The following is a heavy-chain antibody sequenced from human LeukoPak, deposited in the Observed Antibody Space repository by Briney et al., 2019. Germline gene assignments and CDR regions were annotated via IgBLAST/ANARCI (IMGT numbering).Heavy chain of an antibody. V-gene: IGHV3-21*01. Sequence: GGSLRLSCAASGFTFSSYSMNWVRQAPGKGLEWGSSISSSSSYIYYADSVKGRFTISRDNAKNSLYLQTNSLRAEDTAVYYCARVPVVVGDDAFDIWGQGTMVTVSS. CDR1: GFTFSSYS. CDR2: ISSSSSYI. D-gene: IGHD1-26*01. J-gene: IGHJ3*02. CDR3: ARVPVVVGDDAFDI.